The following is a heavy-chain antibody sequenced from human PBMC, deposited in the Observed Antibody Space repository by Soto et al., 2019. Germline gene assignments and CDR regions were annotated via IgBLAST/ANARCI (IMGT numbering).Heavy chain of an antibody. CDR1: GGSISSGDYY. Sequence: SETLSLTCTVSGGSISSGDYYWSWIRQPPGKGLEWIGYIYYSGSTYYNPSLKSRVTISVDTSKNQFSLKLSSVTAADTAVYYCARDRYSGYDTFYYYYYGMDVWGQGTTVTVS. CDR2: IYYSGST. J-gene: IGHJ6*02. CDR3: ARDRYSGYDTFYYYYYGMDV. D-gene: IGHD5-12*01. V-gene: IGHV4-30-4*01.